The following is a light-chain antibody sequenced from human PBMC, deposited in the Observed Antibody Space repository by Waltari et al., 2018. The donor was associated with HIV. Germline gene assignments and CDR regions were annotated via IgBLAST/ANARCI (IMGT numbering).Light chain of an antibody. J-gene: IGKJ1*01. CDR3: QQYYNWPPWT. V-gene: IGKV3-15*01. CDR2: GAS. Sequence: EIVMTQSPATLSVSPGERASHGVSSSLAWYQQRPGQAPRLLIYGASTRAAGIPARFSGSGSGTEFTLTISSLQSEDFALYYCQQYYNWPPWTFGQGTKVEIK. CDR1: HGVSSS.